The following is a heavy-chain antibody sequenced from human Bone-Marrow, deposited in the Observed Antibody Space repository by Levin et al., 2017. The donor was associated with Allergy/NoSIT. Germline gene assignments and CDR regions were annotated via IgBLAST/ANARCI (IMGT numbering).Heavy chain of an antibody. CDR1: GFIFNTFA. V-gene: IGHV3-30*04. CDR3: ARDDPPTLRYFDWSFFRPGDD. D-gene: IGHD3-9*01. Sequence: PGGSLRLSCAASGFIFNTFAMHWVRQAPGRGLEWVAVVSYDGNEKYYADSVKGRFTISRDNSKNTIYLQMDTLRGDDTAVYYCARDDPPTLRYFDWSFFRPGDDWGQGTLVTVSS. J-gene: IGHJ4*02. CDR2: VSYDGNEK.